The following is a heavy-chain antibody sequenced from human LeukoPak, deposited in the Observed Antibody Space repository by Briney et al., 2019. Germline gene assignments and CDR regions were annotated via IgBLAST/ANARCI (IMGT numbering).Heavy chain of an antibody. CDR2: INHSGST. J-gene: IGHJ4*02. CDR1: GGSFSGYY. V-gene: IGHV4-34*01. Sequence: SETLSLTCAVYGGSFSGYYWSWIRQPPGKGLEWIGEINHSGSTNYNPSLKSRVTISVDTSKNQFSLKLSSVTAADTAVYYCARGSVTGYYTFDYWGQGTLATVSS. D-gene: IGHD3-9*01. CDR3: ARGSVTGYYTFDY.